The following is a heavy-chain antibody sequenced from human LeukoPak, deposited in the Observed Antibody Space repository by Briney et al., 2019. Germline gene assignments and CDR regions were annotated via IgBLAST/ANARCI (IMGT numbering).Heavy chain of an antibody. CDR1: GFTFDDYA. Sequence: TGGSLRLSCAASGFTFDDYAMHWVRQAPGKGLEWVSLISGDGGSTYYADSVKGRFTISRVNSKNSLYLQMNSLRTEDTALYYCASGGTHFDYWGQGTLVTVSS. CDR3: ASGGTHFDY. J-gene: IGHJ4*02. CDR2: ISGDGGST. V-gene: IGHV3-43*02. D-gene: IGHD3-16*01.